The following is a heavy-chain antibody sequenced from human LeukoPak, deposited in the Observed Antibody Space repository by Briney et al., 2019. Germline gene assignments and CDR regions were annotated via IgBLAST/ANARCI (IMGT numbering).Heavy chain of an antibody. CDR1: GFTFSSYA. D-gene: IGHD5-12*01. CDR2: ISGSGGST. Sequence: GGSLRLSCAASGFTFSSYAMSWVRQAPGTGLEWVSAISGSGGSTYYADSVKGRFTISRDNSKNTLYLQMNSLRAEDTAVYYCAKPLLVTTIYYFDYWGQGTLVTVSS. J-gene: IGHJ4*02. V-gene: IGHV3-23*01. CDR3: AKPLLVTTIYYFDY.